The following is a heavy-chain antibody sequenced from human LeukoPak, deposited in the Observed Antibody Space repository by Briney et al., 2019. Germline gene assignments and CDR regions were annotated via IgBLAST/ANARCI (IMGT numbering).Heavy chain of an antibody. CDR3: ARVSYYFDY. V-gene: IGHV4-59*01. CDR2: IYYSGST. D-gene: IGHD1-26*01. Sequence: SETLSLTCTVSGGSISSYYWSWIRQPPGKELECIGYIYYSGSTNYNPSLKSRVTISVDTSKNQFSLKLSSVTAADTAVYYCARVSYYFDYWGQGTLVTVSS. J-gene: IGHJ4*02. CDR1: GGSISSYY.